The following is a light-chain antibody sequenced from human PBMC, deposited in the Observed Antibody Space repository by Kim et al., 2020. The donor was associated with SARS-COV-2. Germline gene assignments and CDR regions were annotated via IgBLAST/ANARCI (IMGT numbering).Light chain of an antibody. Sequence: ASVGDRVTITCQASQDIGNDLGWYQQNPGRAPKRLIYGGSNLQSGVPSRFSGSGSETEFSLTINSLQPEDFATYFCQQHGTCPITVGRGTRLEIK. V-gene: IGKV1-17*01. J-gene: IGKJ5*01. CDR1: QDIGND. CDR2: GGS. CDR3: QQHGTCPIT.